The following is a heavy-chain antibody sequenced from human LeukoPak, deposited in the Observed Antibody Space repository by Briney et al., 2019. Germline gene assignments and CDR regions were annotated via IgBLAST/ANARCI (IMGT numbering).Heavy chain of an antibody. Sequence: GGSLRLSCAASGFTFSSYWMHWVRQAPGKGLVWVSRINSDGSSTSYADSVKGRFTISRDNAKNTLYLQMNSLRAEDTAVYYCAKDSVGYCSSTSCHNFDYWGQGTLVTVSS. CDR3: AKDSVGYCSSTSCHNFDY. CDR2: INSDGSST. J-gene: IGHJ4*02. V-gene: IGHV3-74*01. D-gene: IGHD2-2*02. CDR1: GFTFSSYW.